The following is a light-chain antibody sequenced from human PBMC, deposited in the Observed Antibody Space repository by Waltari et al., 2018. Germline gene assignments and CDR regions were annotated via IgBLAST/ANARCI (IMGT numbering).Light chain of an antibody. J-gene: IGLJ3*02. Sequence: SNELTQPQSVSVFPGQTAIITCSGQNLARKIVSWFHQRPGQSPVVVFYQPRERPSGIPERYSGSNSGNTATLTISRVEGGDEADYYCQVWHTASDQWVFGGGTKLTVL. CDR2: QPR. V-gene: IGLV3-21*01. CDR3: QVWHTASDQWV. CDR1: NLARKI.